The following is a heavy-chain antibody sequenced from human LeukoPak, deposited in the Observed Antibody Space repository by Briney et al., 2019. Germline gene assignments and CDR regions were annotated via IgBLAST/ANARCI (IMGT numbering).Heavy chain of an antibody. Sequence: SETLSLTCAVYGGSFSGYYWSWIRQPPGKGLEWIGEINHSGSTNYNPSLNSRVTISVDTSKNQFSLKLRSVTAADTAVYYCARGLVRGVIPPVRRWFDPWGQGTLVTVSS. CDR3: ARGLVRGVIPPVRRWFDP. CDR1: GGSFSGYY. D-gene: IGHD3-10*01. J-gene: IGHJ5*02. CDR2: INHSGST. V-gene: IGHV4-34*01.